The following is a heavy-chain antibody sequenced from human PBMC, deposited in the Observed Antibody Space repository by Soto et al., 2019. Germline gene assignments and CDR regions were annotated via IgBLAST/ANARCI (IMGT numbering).Heavy chain of an antibody. CDR3: ASFSSRVRSLDT. J-gene: IGHJ5*02. V-gene: IGHV4-4*02. CDR2: IYHSGST. D-gene: IGHD3-3*01. Sequence: SETLSLTCAVSGGSISSSNWWSWVRQPPGKGLEWIGEIYHSGSTNYNPSLKSRVTISVDKSKNQFSLKLSSVTAADTAVYYCASFSSRVRSLDTWGQGTLVTVS. CDR1: GGSISSSNW.